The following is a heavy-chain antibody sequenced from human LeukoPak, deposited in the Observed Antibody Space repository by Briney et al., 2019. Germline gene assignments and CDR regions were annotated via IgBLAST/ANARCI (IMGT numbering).Heavy chain of an antibody. J-gene: IGHJ4*02. D-gene: IGHD3-22*01. CDR2: ISWNSGSI. CDR1: GFTFDDHA. Sequence: GGSLRLSCAASGFTFDDHAMHWVRQVPGKGLEWVSGISWNSGSIGYADSVKGRFTISRDNSKNALYLQMNSLRAEDTAVYYCAKGVTMIVVVTYFDYWGQGTLVTVSS. V-gene: IGHV3-9*01. CDR3: AKGVTMIVVVTYFDY.